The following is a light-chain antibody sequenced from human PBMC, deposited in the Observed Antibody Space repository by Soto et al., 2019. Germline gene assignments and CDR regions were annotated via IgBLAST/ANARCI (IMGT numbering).Light chain of an antibody. Sequence: QSALTQPPSASGSPGQSLTISCTGTSTDVGNYNYVSWYQQHPGKAPKLMISDVNRRPSGVPDRFSGSKSGNTASLTVSGLQAEDEDDYYCSSYEGSNNWVFGGGTKLTVL. CDR2: DVN. CDR1: STDVGNYNY. J-gene: IGLJ3*02. CDR3: SSYEGSNNWV. V-gene: IGLV2-8*01.